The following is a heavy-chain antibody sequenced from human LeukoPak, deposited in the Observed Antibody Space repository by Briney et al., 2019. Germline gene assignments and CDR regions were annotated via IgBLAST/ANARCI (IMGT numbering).Heavy chain of an antibody. V-gene: IGHV1-2*07. CDR2: INPNSGGT. Sequence: ASVKVSCKASGYTFTDYYMHWVRQAPGQGLEWMGWINPNSGGTNYAHKFQGRVTMTRDTSISTAYMELSRLKSDDTAVYYCAKDQSDSSLSYYFDYWGQGTLVTVSS. CDR3: AKDQSDSSLSYYFDY. CDR1: GYTFTDYY. D-gene: IGHD3-22*01. J-gene: IGHJ4*02.